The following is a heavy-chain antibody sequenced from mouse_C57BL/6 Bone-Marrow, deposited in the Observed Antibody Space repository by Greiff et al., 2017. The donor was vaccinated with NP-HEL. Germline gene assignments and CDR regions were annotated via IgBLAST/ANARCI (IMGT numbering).Heavy chain of an antibody. V-gene: IGHV1-55*01. CDR1: GYTFTSYW. J-gene: IGHJ1*03. CDR2: IYPGSGST. D-gene: IGHD4-1*01. Sequence: QVHVKQPGAELVKPGASVKMSCKASGYTFTSYWITWVKQRPGQGLEWIGDIYPGSGSTNYNEKFKSKATLTVDTSSSTAYMQLSSLTSEDSAVYYCASLDGTEAYWYFDVWGTGTTVTVSS. CDR3: ASLDGTEAYWYFDV.